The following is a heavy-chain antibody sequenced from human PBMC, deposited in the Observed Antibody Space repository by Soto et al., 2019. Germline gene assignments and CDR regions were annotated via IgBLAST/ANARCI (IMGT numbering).Heavy chain of an antibody. CDR2: ISYDGSNK. CDR1: GFTFSSYA. V-gene: IGHV3-30-3*01. CDR3: ARDPPEVAATSLYYYGMDV. D-gene: IGHD2-15*01. J-gene: IGHJ6*02. Sequence: PGGSLRLSCAASGFTFSSYAMHWVRQAPGKGLEWVAVISYDGSNKYYADSVKGRFTTSRDNSKNTLYLQMNSLRAEDTAVYYCARDPPEVAATSLYYYGMDVWGQGTTVTVSS.